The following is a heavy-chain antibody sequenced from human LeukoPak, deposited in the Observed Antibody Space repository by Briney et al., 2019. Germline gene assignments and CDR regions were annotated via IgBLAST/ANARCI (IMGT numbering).Heavy chain of an antibody. CDR1: GYTFTSYD. CDR2: MNPNSGNT. J-gene: IGHJ4*02. CDR3: ASAVNHCSGGSCYSSSFDY. Sequence: ASVKVSCKASGYTFTSYDINWVRQATGQGLEWMGWMNPNSGNTGYAQKFQGRVTMTRNTSISTAYMELSSLRSEDAAVYYCASAVNHCSGGSCYSSSFDYWGQGTLVTVSS. D-gene: IGHD2-15*01. V-gene: IGHV1-8*01.